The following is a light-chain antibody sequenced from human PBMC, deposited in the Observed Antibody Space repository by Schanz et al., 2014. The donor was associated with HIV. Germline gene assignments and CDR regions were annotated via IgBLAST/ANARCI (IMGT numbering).Light chain of an antibody. J-gene: IGLJ2*01. V-gene: IGLV1-40*01. Sequence: QSVLTQPPSVSGAPGQRVTISCTGGSSNIGAGFNVHWYQHVPGTAPKLLIYDNTYRPSGVSDRISGSKSGTSASLAITGLQAEDEADYFCQSYDRSLSVVVFGGGTKLT. CDR1: SSNIGAGFN. CDR2: DNT. CDR3: QSYDRSLSVVV.